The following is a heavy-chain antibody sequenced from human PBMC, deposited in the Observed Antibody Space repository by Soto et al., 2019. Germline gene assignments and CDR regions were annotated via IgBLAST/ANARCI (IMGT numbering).Heavy chain of an antibody. V-gene: IGHV5-51*01. CDR3: ARGGVSTRTFDY. Sequence: PGESLKISCKGSGYNFAGYWIAWVRQMPGKGLELMGIIYPSDSGTRYRPSFQGQVTISADKSISSAYLQWSSLRASDTAMYYCARGGVSTRTFDYWGQGTSVTVSS. CDR2: IYPSDSGT. CDR1: GYNFAGYW. J-gene: IGHJ4*02. D-gene: IGHD3-3*01.